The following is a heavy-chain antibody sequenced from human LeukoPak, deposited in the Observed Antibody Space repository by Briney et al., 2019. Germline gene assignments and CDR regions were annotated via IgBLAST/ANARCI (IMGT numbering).Heavy chain of an antibody. J-gene: IGHJ4*02. CDR2: IKQDGSEK. CDR3: ARDKVYYYDSSGYLN. Sequence: GGSLRLSCAASGFTFSSYWMSWVRQAPGKGLEWVANIKQDGSEKYYVDSVKGRFTISRDNAKNSLYLQMNSLRAEDTAVYYCARDKVYYYDSSGYLNWGQGTLVTVSS. V-gene: IGHV3-7*01. CDR1: GFTFSSYW. D-gene: IGHD3-22*01.